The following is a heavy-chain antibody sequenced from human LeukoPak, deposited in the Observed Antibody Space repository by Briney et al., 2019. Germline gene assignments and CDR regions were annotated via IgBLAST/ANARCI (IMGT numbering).Heavy chain of an antibody. D-gene: IGHD3-22*01. CDR3: ARSPTYYYDSSGPQQGAFDI. V-gene: IGHV1-2*02. CDR1: GYTFTGYY. CDR2: INPNSGGT. J-gene: IGHJ3*02. Sequence: EASVKVSCKASGYTFTGYYMHWVRQAPGQGLEWMGWINPNSGGTNYAQKFQGRVTMTRDTSISTAYMELSRLRSDDTAVYYCARSPTYYYDSSGPQQGAFDIWGQGTMVTVSS.